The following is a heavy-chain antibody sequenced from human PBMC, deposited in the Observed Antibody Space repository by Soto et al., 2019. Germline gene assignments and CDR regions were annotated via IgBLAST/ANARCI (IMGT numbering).Heavy chain of an antibody. Sequence: ASVKVSCKASGCTFTGYYMHWVRQAPGQGLEWMALINPTSGGTNYAQKFQGRVTITWDTSISTAYMELSRLTSDDMAIYYCVTVYCSSIGCSHYFHGWGQGTRVTVSS. CDR1: GCTFTGYY. J-gene: IGHJ4*02. CDR3: VTVYCSSIGCSHYFHG. CDR2: INPTSGGT. V-gene: IGHV1-2*02. D-gene: IGHD2-2*01.